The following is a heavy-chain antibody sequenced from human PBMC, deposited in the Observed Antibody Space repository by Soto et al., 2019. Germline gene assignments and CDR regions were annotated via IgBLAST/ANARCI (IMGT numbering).Heavy chain of an antibody. CDR2: INHSGST. V-gene: IGHV4-34*01. CDR3: ASLSSSWYLTPSDDAFDI. CDR1: GGSFSGYY. Sequence: SETLSLTCAVYGGSFSGYYWSWIRQPPGKGLEWIGEINHSGSTNYNPSLKSRVTISVDTSKNQFSLKLSSVTAADTAVYYCASLSSSWYLTPSDDAFDIWGQGTMVTVSS. J-gene: IGHJ3*02. D-gene: IGHD6-13*01.